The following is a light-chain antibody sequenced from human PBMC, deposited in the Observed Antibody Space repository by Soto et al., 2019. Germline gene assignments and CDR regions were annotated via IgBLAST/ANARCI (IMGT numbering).Light chain of an antibody. V-gene: IGKV1-5*01. CDR1: ESISGS. J-gene: IGKJ1*01. CDR2: DAS. CDR3: QQYNNYPRT. Sequence: DIEMTQSPSTLSASIGDGVNIPCRASESISGSLAWYQQQPGKAPKLLIYDASNLESGVPSRFSGSGSGTEFTLAISSLQADDFATYYCQQYNNYPRTFGQGTKVEI.